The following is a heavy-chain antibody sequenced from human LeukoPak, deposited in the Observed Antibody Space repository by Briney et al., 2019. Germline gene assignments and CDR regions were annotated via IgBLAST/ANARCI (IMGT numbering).Heavy chain of an antibody. CDR2: IYKTGST. CDR1: GFTFSDYY. Sequence: LRLSCAASGFTFSDYYWSWIRQRPGKGLEWIGYIYKTGSTYYNPSLKSRVTMSVDTSRNQFSLKLNSVTAADTAVYYCARDVLRWGQGTLVTVSS. CDR3: ARDVLR. J-gene: IGHJ4*02. V-gene: IGHV4-31*02.